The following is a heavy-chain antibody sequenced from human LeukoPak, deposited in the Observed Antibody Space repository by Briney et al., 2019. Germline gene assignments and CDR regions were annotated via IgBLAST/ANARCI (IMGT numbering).Heavy chain of an antibody. CDR2: IFHSGST. V-gene: IGHV4-4*02. CDR1: GGSISSNNW. J-gene: IGHJ3*02. Sequence: SETLSLTCAVSGGSISSNNWWSWVRQPPGKGLEWIGEIFHSGSTNYNPSLKSRVTISVDKSKNQFSLKVNSVTAADTAVYYCARRVFGVVSPHAFDIWGQGTMVTVSS. D-gene: IGHD3-3*01. CDR3: ARRVFGVVSPHAFDI.